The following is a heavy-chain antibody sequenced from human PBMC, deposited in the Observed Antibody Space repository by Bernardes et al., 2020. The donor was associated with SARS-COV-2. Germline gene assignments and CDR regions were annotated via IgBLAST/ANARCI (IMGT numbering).Heavy chain of an antibody. V-gene: IGHV1-18*01. Sequence: CKTSGYTFASNAISWVREDPGQGLEWMGWISGYNGHTKYAQKLQGRVTLTTDTSTSTVYMEMRGLRSDDTAVYYCAREGILVGAPMDLFDYWGQGSLVTVSS. D-gene: IGHD5-18*01. CDR2: ISGYNGHT. CDR1: GYTFASNA. J-gene: IGHJ4*02. CDR3: AREGILVGAPMDLFDY.